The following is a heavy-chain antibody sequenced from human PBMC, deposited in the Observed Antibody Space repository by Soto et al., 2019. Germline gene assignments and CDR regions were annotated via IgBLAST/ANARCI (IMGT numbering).Heavy chain of an antibody. Sequence: QVQLVQSGAEVKKPGASVKVSCKASGYIFTTYGISWVRQAPGQGLEWMGWISAYNGNTNYAQKFQGRVTMTTDASTNTAYMELRSLRSDDPAVYYGARVAMVRPNDYWGQGTLFTVSS. J-gene: IGHJ4*02. CDR1: GYIFTTYG. V-gene: IGHV1-18*01. CDR3: ARVAMVRPNDY. CDR2: ISAYNGNT. D-gene: IGHD3-10*01.